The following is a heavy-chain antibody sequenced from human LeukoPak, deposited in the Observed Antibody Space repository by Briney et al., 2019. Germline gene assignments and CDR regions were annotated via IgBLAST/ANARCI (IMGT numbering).Heavy chain of an antibody. J-gene: IGHJ4*02. CDR1: GFTVSSNY. V-gene: IGHV3-15*01. Sequence: PGGSLRLSCAASGFTVSSNYMSWVRQAPGKGLEWVGRIKGKTDGGAPDYAAPVKGRFTISRDDSENTLYLQMNSLKTEDTAVYYCTTSPLYYYGSGTPYYWGQGTLVTVSS. CDR2: IKGKTDGGAP. CDR3: TTSPLYYYGSGTPYY. D-gene: IGHD3-10*01.